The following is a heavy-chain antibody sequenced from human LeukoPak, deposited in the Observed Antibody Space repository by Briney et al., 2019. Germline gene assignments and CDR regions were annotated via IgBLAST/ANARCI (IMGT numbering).Heavy chain of an antibody. Sequence: SETLSLTCTVSGGSIHSYSWSWIRQSAGKGLEWIGRIFTSGSANYNPSLNSRVTMSIDTSKNRLSLKLSSVTAADTAMYFCARGGGTLHYMDVWGKGTTVTISS. J-gene: IGHJ6*03. V-gene: IGHV4-4*07. CDR1: GGSIHSYS. D-gene: IGHD3-16*01. CDR2: IFTSGSA. CDR3: ARGGGTLHYMDV.